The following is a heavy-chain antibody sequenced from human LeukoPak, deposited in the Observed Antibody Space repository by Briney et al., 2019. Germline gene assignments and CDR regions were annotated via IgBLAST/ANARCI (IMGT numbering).Heavy chain of an antibody. CDR2: ISYDGSNK. V-gene: IGHV3-30-3*01. CDR1: GFTFSIYA. D-gene: IGHD2-2*01. J-gene: IGHJ6*02. CDR3: ARGGDCSSTSCYPRGYYYYGMDV. Sequence: TGRSQRLARAAAGFTFSIYAMQSVRQAPSKWLEWVAVISYDGSNKYYAESVKGRVTISRDNSKNTLYLQMNSMRAEDTAVYYCARGGDCSSTSCYPRGYYYYGMDVWGQGTTVTVSS.